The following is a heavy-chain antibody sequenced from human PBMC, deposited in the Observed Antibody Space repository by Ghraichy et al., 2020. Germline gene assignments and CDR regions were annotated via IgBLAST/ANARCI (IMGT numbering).Heavy chain of an antibody. CDR3: AREWVFCSSTSCKGDYYYMDV. Sequence: GGSLRLSCAASGFTVSSNYMSWVRQAPGKGLEWVSVIYSGGSTYYADSVKGRFTISRDNSKNTLYLQMNSLRAEDTAVYYCAREWVFCSSTSCKGDYYYMDVWGKGTTVTVSS. CDR1: GFTVSSNY. CDR2: IYSGGST. D-gene: IGHD2-2*01. J-gene: IGHJ6*03. V-gene: IGHV3-66*01.